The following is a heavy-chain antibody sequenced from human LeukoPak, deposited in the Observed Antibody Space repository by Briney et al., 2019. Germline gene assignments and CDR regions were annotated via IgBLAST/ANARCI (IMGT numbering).Heavy chain of an antibody. Sequence: GGSLRLSCAASGFAVSSNYMSWVRQAPGKGLEWVSVIYSGGSTYYIDSVKGRFTISRDNSKNTLYLQMNSLTAEDTAVYYCARAGCSGDSCYYYYGMDVWGQGTTVTVSS. CDR2: IYSGGST. V-gene: IGHV3-66*01. CDR1: GFAVSSNY. J-gene: IGHJ6*02. CDR3: ARAGCSGDSCYYYYGMDV. D-gene: IGHD2-15*01.